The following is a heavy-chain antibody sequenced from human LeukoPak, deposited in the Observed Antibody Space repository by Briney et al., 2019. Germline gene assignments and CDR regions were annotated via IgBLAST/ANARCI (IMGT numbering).Heavy chain of an antibody. CDR1: GGSISSGSYY. CDR3: ARSGTVGAMPV. J-gene: IGHJ4*02. V-gene: IGHV4-61*02. Sequence: PSQTLSLTCTVPGGSISSGSYYWSWIRQPAGKGLEWIGRIYTSGSTNYNPSLKSRVTISVDTSKNQFSLKLSSVTAADTAVYYCARSGTVGAMPVWGQGTLVTVSS. CDR2: IYTSGST. D-gene: IGHD1-26*01.